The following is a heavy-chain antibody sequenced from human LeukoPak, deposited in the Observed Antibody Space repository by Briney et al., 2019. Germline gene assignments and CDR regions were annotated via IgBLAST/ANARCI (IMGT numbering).Heavy chain of an antibody. Sequence: PSGTLSLTCAVYGGSFSGYYWSWIRQPPGKGLEWIGEINHSGSTNYNPSLKSRVTISVDTSKNQFSLKLSPVTAADTAVYYCARGQITMVRGVKGRRFDPWGQGTLVTVSS. CDR3: ARGQITMVRGVKGRRFDP. V-gene: IGHV4-34*01. CDR2: INHSGST. D-gene: IGHD3-10*01. CDR1: GGSFSGYY. J-gene: IGHJ5*02.